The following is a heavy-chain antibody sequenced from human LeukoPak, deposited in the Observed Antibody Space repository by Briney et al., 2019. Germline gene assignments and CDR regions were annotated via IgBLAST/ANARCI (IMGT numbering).Heavy chain of an antibody. V-gene: IGHV3-23*01. Sequence: GGSLRLSCAASGFTFSSYAMSLVRQAPGEGLEWVSAISGSGGSTYYADSVKGRFTISRDNSRNTLYLQMNSLRAEDTAVYYCAKGVRRSSDYSSPVDYWGQGTLVTVSS. CDR3: AKGVRRSSDYSSPVDY. CDR1: GFTFSSYA. CDR2: ISGSGGST. J-gene: IGHJ4*02. D-gene: IGHD3-22*01.